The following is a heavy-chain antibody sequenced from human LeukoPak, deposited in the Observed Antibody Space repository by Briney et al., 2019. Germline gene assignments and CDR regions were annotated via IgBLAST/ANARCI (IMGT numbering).Heavy chain of an antibody. V-gene: IGHV4-59*01. CDR2: IYYSGST. CDR1: GGSISSYY. J-gene: IGHJ4*02. Sequence: PSETLSLTCTVSGGSISSYYWSWIRQPPGKGLEWIGYIYYSGSTNYNPSLKSRVTISVDTSKNQFSLKLSSVTAADTAVYYCARVTSRPGAYGDHFDYWGQGTLVTVSS. CDR3: ARVTSRPGAYGDHFDY. D-gene: IGHD4-17*01.